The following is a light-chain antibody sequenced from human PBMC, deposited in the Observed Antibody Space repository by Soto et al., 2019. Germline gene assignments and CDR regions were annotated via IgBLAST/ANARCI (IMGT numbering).Light chain of an antibody. J-gene: IGKJ1*01. CDR2: DAS. CDR1: QSVSSY. Sequence: EIVFTQSPATLSLSPGERATLSCRASQSVSSYLAWYQRKPGQAPRLLIYDASNRATGIPARFSGSGSGTDFTLTISSLEPEDFAVYYCQQRSNWPQWTFGQGTKVDIK. V-gene: IGKV3-11*01. CDR3: QQRSNWPQWT.